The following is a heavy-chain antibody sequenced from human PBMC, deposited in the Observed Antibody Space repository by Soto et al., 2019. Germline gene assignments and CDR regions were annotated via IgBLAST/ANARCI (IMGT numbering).Heavy chain of an antibody. Sequence: GASVKVTCKASGGTFSSYAISCVRQATGQGLEWMGWMNPNSGNTGYAQKFQGRVTMTRNTSISTAYMELSSLRSEDTAVYYCARWYDNTIFGVVITGGRNYYGMDVWGQGTTVTVSS. CDR3: ARWYDNTIFGVVITGGRNYYGMDV. D-gene: IGHD3-3*01. CDR1: GGTFSSYA. CDR2: MNPNSGNT. J-gene: IGHJ6*02. V-gene: IGHV1-8*01.